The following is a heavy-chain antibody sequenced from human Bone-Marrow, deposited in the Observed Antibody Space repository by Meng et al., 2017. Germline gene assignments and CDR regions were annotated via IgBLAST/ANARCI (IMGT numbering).Heavy chain of an antibody. CDR1: GGSIRSGGYY. D-gene: IGHD1-14*01. Sequence: QVQMQESGPGLVKPSQTLALTGTVSGGSIRSGGYYWSWIRQHPGRGLEWIGYIYYSGSTYYNPSLKSLVTISVDTSKNQFSLKLSSVTAADTAVYYCAREASPEYYFDYWGQGTLVTVSS. CDR2: IYYSGST. J-gene: IGHJ4*02. CDR3: AREASPEYYFDY. V-gene: IGHV4-31*01.